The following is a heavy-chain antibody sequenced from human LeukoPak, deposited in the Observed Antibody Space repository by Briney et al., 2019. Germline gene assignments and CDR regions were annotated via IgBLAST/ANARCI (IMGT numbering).Heavy chain of an antibody. CDR3: AKDGGSYRYFDY. Sequence: GGSLRLSCAASGFTFSSYAVSWVRQAPGKGLEWISAISGSGGSTYYADSVKGRFTISRDNSKNTLYLQMNSLRAEDTAVYYCAKDGGSYRYFDYWGQGTLVTVSS. CDR1: GFTFSSYA. V-gene: IGHV3-23*01. D-gene: IGHD3-10*01. J-gene: IGHJ4*02. CDR2: ISGSGGST.